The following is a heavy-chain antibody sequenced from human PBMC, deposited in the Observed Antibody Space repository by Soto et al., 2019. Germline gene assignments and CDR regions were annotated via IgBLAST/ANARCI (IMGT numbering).Heavy chain of an antibody. CDR1: GFTFSSYA. D-gene: IGHD2-2*01. J-gene: IGHJ6*02. CDR2: ISGSGGST. V-gene: IGHV3-23*01. CDR3: AKYEVPAAKYYYYYGMDV. Sequence: GGSLRLSCAASGFTFSSYAMSWVRQAPGKGLEWVSAISGSGGSTYYADSVKGRFTISRDNSKNTLYLQMNSLRAEDTAVYYCAKYEVPAAKYYYYYGMDVWGQGTTVTVSS.